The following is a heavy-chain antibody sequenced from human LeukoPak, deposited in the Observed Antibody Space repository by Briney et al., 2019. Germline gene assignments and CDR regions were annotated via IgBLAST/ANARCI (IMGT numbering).Heavy chain of an antibody. V-gene: IGHV4-39*01. CDR1: GGSISSTSYY. D-gene: IGHD6-19*01. CDR3: GRHVAGGSYRDALDV. Sequence: SETLPLTCTVSGGSISSTSYYWGWIRQPPGKGLEWIGSIDYSGIMYYNPSLKSRVTISVATSKTQFSLKLSSVTAADTAVYSCGRHVAGGSYRDALDVWGQGTKVTVSS. CDR2: IDYSGIM. J-gene: IGHJ3*01.